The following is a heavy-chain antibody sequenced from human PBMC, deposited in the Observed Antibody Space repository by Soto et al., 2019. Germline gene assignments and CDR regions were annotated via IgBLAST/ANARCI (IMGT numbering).Heavy chain of an antibody. V-gene: IGHV1-3*01. CDR1: GYTFTSYA. CDR2: INAGNGNT. D-gene: IGHD3-22*01. Sequence: ASVKVSCKASGYTFTSYAMHWVRQAPGQRLEWMGWINAGNGNTKYSQKFQGRVTITRDTSASTAYMELSSLRSEDTAVYYCAREFNYYDSSGYLAWFDPWGQGTLVTVSS. CDR3: AREFNYYDSSGYLAWFDP. J-gene: IGHJ5*02.